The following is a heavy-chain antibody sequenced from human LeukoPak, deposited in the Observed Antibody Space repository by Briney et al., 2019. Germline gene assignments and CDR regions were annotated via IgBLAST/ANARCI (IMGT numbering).Heavy chain of an antibody. Sequence: GESLKISCKGSGYSFTSYWIGWVRRMPGKGLEWMGIIYPGDSDTRYSPSFQGQVTILADKSISTAYLQWSSLKASDTAMYYCARSIAVAGGANWFDPWGQGTLVTVSS. V-gene: IGHV5-51*01. CDR3: ARSIAVAGGANWFDP. CDR1: GYSFTSYW. J-gene: IGHJ5*02. D-gene: IGHD6-19*01. CDR2: IYPGDSDT.